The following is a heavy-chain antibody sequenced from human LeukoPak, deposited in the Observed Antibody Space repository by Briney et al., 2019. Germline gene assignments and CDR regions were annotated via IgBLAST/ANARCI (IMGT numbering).Heavy chain of an antibody. CDR3: ARGRFRDYYGSGSYYNE. V-gene: IGHV4-59*12. CDR1: GGSISSYY. Sequence: SETLSLTCTVSGGSISSYYWSWIRQPPGKGLEWIGYIYYSGSTYYNPSLKSRVTISVDTSKNQFSLKLSSVTAADTAVYYCARGRFRDYYGSGSYYNEWGQGTLVTVSS. D-gene: IGHD3-10*01. CDR2: IYYSGST. J-gene: IGHJ4*02.